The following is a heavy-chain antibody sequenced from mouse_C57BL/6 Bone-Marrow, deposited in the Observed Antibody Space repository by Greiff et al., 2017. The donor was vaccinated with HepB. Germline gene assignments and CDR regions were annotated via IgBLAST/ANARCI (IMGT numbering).Heavy chain of an antibody. V-gene: IGHV1-81*01. CDR2: IYPRSGNT. D-gene: IGHD1-1*01. CDR3: AIRYYGREAMDY. Sequence: QVQLQQSGAELARPGASVKLSCKASGYTFTSYGISWVKQRTGQGLEWIGEIYPRSGNTYYNEKFKGKATLTADKSSSTAYMELRSLTSEDSAVYFCAIRYYGREAMDYWGQGTSVTVSS. J-gene: IGHJ4*01. CDR1: GYTFTSYG.